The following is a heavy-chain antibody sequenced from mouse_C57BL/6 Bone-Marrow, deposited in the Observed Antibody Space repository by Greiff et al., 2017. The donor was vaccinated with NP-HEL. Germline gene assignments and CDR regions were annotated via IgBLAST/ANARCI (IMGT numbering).Heavy chain of an antibody. J-gene: IGHJ1*03. V-gene: IGHV1-82*01. Sequence: VQLVESGPELVKPGASVKISCKASGYAFSSSWMNWVKQRPGKGLEWIGRIYPGDGDTNYNGKFKGKATLTADKSSSTAYMQLSSLTSEDSAVYFCARYLIPYWYFDVWGTGTTVTVSS. D-gene: IGHD2-4*01. CDR1: GYAFSSSW. CDR3: ARYLIPYWYFDV. CDR2: IYPGDGDT.